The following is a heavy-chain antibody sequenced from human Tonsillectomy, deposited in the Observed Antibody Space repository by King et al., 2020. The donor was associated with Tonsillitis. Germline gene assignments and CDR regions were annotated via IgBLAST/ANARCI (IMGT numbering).Heavy chain of an antibody. CDR2: INPNSGAT. D-gene: IGHD3-22*01. J-gene: IGHJ4*02. V-gene: IGHV1-2*02. CDR1: GYTFTGYY. CDR3: ARRDEYYYDGTLDY. Sequence: VQLVESGAEVKKPGASVKVSCTASGYTFTGYYIHWVRQAPGQGLEWMGWINPNSGATNYAQKFQGRVTMTRDTSISTAYMELSSLRSDDTAVYYCARRDEYYYDGTLDYWGQGTLVTVSS.